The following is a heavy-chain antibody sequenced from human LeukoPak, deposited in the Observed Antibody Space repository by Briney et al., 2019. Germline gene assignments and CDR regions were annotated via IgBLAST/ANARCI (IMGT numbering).Heavy chain of an antibody. CDR2: IYYSEDT. Sequence: SETLSLTCAVYGGSFSGYYWSWIRQPPGKGLEWIGYIYYSEDTNYNPSLKSRVTISADTSKNQLSLKLSSVTAADTAVYYCARGAYTYDFDYWGQGTLVTVSS. J-gene: IGHJ4*02. V-gene: IGHV4-34*01. D-gene: IGHD2-2*02. CDR1: GGSFSGYY. CDR3: ARGAYTYDFDY.